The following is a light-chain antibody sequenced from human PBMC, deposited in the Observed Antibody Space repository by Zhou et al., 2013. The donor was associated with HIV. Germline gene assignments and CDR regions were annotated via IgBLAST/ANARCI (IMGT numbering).Light chain of an antibody. Sequence: QSVLTQPPSVSAAPGQKVTISCSGSSSNIGRHYVSWYQHLPGRAPKLIIHENDQRPSGIPDRFSGSKSGTSVTLGITRLRTGDEAEYYCGTWDSSLSAVVFGGGTKLTVL. CDR2: END. J-gene: IGLJ2*01. V-gene: IGLV1-51*02. CDR3: GTWDSSLSAVV. CDR1: SSNIGRHY.